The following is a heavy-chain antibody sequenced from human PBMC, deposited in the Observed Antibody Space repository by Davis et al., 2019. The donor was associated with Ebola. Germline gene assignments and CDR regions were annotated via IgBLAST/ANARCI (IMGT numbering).Heavy chain of an antibody. CDR3: AKSPSGWYDY. J-gene: IGHJ4*02. CDR2: ISVGDGGT. V-gene: IGHV3-23*01. D-gene: IGHD6-19*01. Sequence: GESLKISCAASGFTFSNYAMSWVRQAPGRGLEWVSTISVGDGGTFYADSVKGRFTISSDNSKNTVFLQMSSLRAEDTAVYYCAKSPSGWYDYWGQGTLVTVSS. CDR1: GFTFSNYA.